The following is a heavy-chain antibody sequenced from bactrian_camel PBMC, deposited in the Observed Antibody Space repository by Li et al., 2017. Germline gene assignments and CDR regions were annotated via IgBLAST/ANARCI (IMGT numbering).Heavy chain of an antibody. CDR3: AANFYRNVRSGYSCSSSGRPSDFVN. CDR1: GYSYSLS. D-gene: IGHD2*01. Sequence: HVQLVESGGGSVEAGGSLRLSCVASGYSYSLSMAWFRQAPGKEREGVAVIDSDGSARYADSVKDRFTISKDNANNTLHLHLNNLKPEDTAMYYCAANFYRNVRSGYSCSSSGRPSDFVNWGQGTQVTVS. J-gene: IGHJ4*01. V-gene: IGHV3S55*01. CDR2: IDSDGSA.